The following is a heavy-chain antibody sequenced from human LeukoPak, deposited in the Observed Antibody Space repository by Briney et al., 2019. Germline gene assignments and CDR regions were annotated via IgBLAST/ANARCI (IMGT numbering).Heavy chain of an antibody. CDR2: IYYSGST. J-gene: IGHJ4*02. CDR3: ARTASRQSYYFDY. V-gene: IGHV4-59*01. Sequence: SETLSLTCTVSGGSISSYYWSWIRQPPGKGLEWIGYIYYSGSTNYNPPLKSRVTISVDTSKNQFSLKLSSVTAADTAVYYCARTASRQSYYFDYWGQGTLVTVSS. D-gene: IGHD1-26*01. CDR1: GGSISSYY.